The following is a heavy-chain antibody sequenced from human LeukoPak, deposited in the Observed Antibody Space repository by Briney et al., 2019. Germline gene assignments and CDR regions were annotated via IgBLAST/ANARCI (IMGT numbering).Heavy chain of an antibody. D-gene: IGHD3-22*01. CDR3: ARGGPTEALDDIWFDP. Sequence: PSETLSLTCTVSGGSIRRSYWSWIRQPPGRGLEWIGNFYLSDSNYNPSLKSRVTMSLEQFKNHFSLRLNPVTAADTAVYYCARGGPTEALDDIWFDPWGPGTLVTVSS. V-gene: IGHV4-4*09. CDR2: FYLSDS. CDR1: GGSIRRSY. J-gene: IGHJ5*02.